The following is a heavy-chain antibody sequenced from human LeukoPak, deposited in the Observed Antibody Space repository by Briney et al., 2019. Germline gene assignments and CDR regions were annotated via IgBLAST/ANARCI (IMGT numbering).Heavy chain of an antibody. V-gene: IGHV1-46*01. J-gene: IGHJ4*02. CDR3: ARASGIYSGYELPFDY. D-gene: IGHD5-12*01. CDR1: GYTFTSYY. CDR2: INPSGGST. Sequence: ASVKVSCKASGYTFTSYYMHWVRQAPGQGLEWMGIINPSGGSTSYAQKFQGRATMTRDTSTSTVYMELSSLRSEDTAVYYCARASGIYSGYELPFDYWGQGTLVTVSS.